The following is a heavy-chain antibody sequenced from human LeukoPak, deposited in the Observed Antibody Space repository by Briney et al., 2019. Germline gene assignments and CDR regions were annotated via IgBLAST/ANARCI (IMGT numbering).Heavy chain of an antibody. V-gene: IGHV1-2*02. Sequence: ASVKVSCEASGYTFADYYLHRVRQAAGQGLEWVGWINPNNGGTQYEQKFQGRVTLTRDTSISTAYMELSRLTSDDTAVYYCARAKLDDCGGDCDQYFQHWGQGTLVTVSS. CDR3: ARAKLDDCGGDCDQYFQH. J-gene: IGHJ1*01. CDR2: INPNNGGT. CDR1: GYTFADYY. D-gene: IGHD2-21*02.